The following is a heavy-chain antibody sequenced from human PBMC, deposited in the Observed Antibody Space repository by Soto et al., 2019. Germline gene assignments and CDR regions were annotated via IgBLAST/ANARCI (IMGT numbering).Heavy chain of an antibody. CDR1: GGSLSSGTYY. CDR3: ARDVTVVRGVIVTKRGFDP. D-gene: IGHD3-10*01. CDR2: ISYTGNT. J-gene: IGHJ5*02. Sequence: QVQLQESGPGLVKPSETLSLTCTVSGGSLSSGTYYWTWIRQPPGKGLEWIGYISYTGNTNYDPSLKSRVTISLDTSKNQFSLKLSSVTAADTAVYYCARDVTVVRGVIVTKRGFDPWGQGSLVTVSS. V-gene: IGHV4-61*01.